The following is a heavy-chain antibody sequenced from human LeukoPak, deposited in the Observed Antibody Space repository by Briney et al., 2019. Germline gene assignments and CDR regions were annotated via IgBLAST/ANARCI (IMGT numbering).Heavy chain of an antibody. CDR3: AKSVVPAAILSWFDP. CDR1: GFTFSSYW. CDR2: IRQDGSEK. Sequence: GGSVRLSCVASGFTFSSYWMSWVRQAPGKGLEWVANIRQDGSEKHYVDSAKGRFTISRDNAKNSLYLQMNSLRAEDTALYYCAKSVVPAAILSWFDPWGQGTLVTVSS. D-gene: IGHD2-2*02. J-gene: IGHJ5*02. V-gene: IGHV3-7*03.